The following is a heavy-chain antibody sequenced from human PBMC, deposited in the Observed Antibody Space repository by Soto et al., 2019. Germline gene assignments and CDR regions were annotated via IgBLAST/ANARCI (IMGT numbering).Heavy chain of an antibody. D-gene: IGHD5-18*01. CDR3: ARAGLTTLELATAY. J-gene: IGHJ4*02. Sequence: QVQLVQSGAEVKKPGASVKVSCKASRYTFTDYYMHWVRQSPGQGLEWMGWIHPNSGVTKFPQKLQGRVIMTRDTASSTVDMELSRQTSDDTAVYYCARAGLTTLELATAYWGQGTLVTVSS. V-gene: IGHV1-2*02. CDR1: RYTFTDYY. CDR2: IHPNSGVT.